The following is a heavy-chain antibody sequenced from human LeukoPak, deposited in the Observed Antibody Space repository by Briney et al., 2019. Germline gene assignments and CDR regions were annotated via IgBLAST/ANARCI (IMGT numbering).Heavy chain of an antibody. V-gene: IGHV1-2*02. CDR1: GYTFTGYY. CDR2: MNPNSSGT. D-gene: IGHD3-22*01. J-gene: IGHJ4*02. CDR3: ARDGPTDSGGYYYVLDY. Sequence: ASVKVSCKASGYTFTGYYMHWVRQAPGQGLEWMGWMNPNSSGTNYAQNFQGRVTMTRDTSISTAYMELSRLRPDDTAVYYCARDGPTDSGGYYYVLDYWGQGTLVTVSS.